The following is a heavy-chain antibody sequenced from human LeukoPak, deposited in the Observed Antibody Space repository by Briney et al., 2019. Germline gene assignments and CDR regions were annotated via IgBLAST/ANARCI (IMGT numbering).Heavy chain of an antibody. J-gene: IGHJ4*01. V-gene: IGHV3-23*01. Sequence: PSETLSLTCTVSGGSISSSSYYWGWIRQAPGKGLEWISTLSGSGITTYYADSVKGRFTISRDNSKNTLYLQMNSLRAEDTAVYYCAKGIYSSGWSYFDYWGHGTLVTVSS. CDR3: AKGIYSSGWSYFDY. CDR1: GGSISSSSYY. D-gene: IGHD6-19*01. CDR2: LSGSGITT.